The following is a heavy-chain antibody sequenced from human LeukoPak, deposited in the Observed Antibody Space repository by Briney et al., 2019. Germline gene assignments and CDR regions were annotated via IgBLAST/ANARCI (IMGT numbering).Heavy chain of an antibody. V-gene: IGHV4-59*01. D-gene: IGHD3-3*01. CDR1: GGSISSYY. CDR2: IYYSGST. J-gene: IGHJ3*02. Sequence: IPSETLSLTCTVSGGSISSYYWSWIRQPPGKGLEWIGYIYYSGSTKYKPSLKSRVTISVDTSKNQFSLKLSSVTAADTAVYYCARGRFLDAFDIWGQGTMVTVSS. CDR3: ARGRFLDAFDI.